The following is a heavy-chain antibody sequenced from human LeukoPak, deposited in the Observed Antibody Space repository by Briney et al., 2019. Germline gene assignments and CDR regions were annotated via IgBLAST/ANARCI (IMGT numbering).Heavy chain of an antibody. J-gene: IGHJ6*03. CDR2: ISYDGSYK. Sequence: GGSLRLSCVASGFTFNNYAMHWVRQAPGKGLEWVTLISYDGSYKYYADSVRGRFTISRDNSRDTLYLHMSSLRVEDTAVYYCARAAFYYGSGTYIPDNYYYMDVWGKGTTATVSS. V-gene: IGHV3-30*04. CDR3: ARAAFYYGSGTYIPDNYYYMDV. D-gene: IGHD3-10*01. CDR1: GFTFNNYA.